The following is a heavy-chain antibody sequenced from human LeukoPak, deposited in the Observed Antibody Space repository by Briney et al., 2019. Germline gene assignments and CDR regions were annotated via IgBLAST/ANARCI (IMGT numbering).Heavy chain of an antibody. D-gene: IGHD3-10*01. Sequence: SETLSLTCTVSGGSISSYYWSWIRQPPGKGLEWIGYIYYSGSTNYNPSLKSRVTISVDTSKNQFSLKLSSVTAADTAVYYCARVRNGSGKYYYYYMDVWGKGTTVTISS. CDR1: GGSISSYY. CDR3: ARVRNGSGKYYYYYMDV. CDR2: IYYSGST. J-gene: IGHJ6*03. V-gene: IGHV4-59*08.